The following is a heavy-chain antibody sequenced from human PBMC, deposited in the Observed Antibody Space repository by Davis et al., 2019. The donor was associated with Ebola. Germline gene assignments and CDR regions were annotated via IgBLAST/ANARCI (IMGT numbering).Heavy chain of an antibody. Sequence: SETLSLTCTVSGGSISSSYWSWIRQPPGKGLEWIGYIYYSESTNYNPSLKSRVTISVDTSKNQFSLKLSSVTAADTAVYYCARDSRWLVPGTYYYYGMDVWGQGTTVIVSS. V-gene: IGHV4-59*01. CDR2: IYYSEST. CDR1: GGSISSSY. CDR3: ARDSRWLVPGTYYYYGMDV. J-gene: IGHJ6*02. D-gene: IGHD6-19*01.